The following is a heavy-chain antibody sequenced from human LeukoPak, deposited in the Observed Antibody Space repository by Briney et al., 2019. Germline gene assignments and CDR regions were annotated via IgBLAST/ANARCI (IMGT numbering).Heavy chain of an antibody. D-gene: IGHD1-26*01. CDR1: GFTFSDYY. CDR2: ISSSSSTI. CDR3: ARDRETYPAAFDI. Sequence: NPGGSLRLSCAASGFTFSDYYMSWIRQAPGKGLEWVSYISSSSSTIYHADSVKGRFTISRDNAKNSLYLQMNSLRAEDTAMYYCARDRETYPAAFDIWGQGTLVTVSS. J-gene: IGHJ3*02. V-gene: IGHV3-11*04.